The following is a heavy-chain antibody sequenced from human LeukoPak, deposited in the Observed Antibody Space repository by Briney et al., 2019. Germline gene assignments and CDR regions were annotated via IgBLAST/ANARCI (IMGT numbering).Heavy chain of an antibody. CDR2: INHSGST. D-gene: IGHD3-3*01. CDR1: GGSFSGYY. V-gene: IGHV4-34*01. CDR3: ARGIYDFWSGYFFQFDY. J-gene: IGHJ4*02. Sequence: PSETLSLTCAVYGGSFSGYYWSWIRQPPGKGLEWIGEINHSGSTNYNPSLKSRVTISVDTSKNQFSLKLSSVTAADTAVYYCARGIYDFWSGYFFQFDYWGQGTLVTVSS.